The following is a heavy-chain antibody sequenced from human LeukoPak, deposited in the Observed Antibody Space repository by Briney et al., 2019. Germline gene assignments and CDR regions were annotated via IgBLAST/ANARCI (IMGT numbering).Heavy chain of an antibody. Sequence: QPGGSLRLSCAASGFTFSTYAMSWVRQAPGKGLEWVSAVSVTGGSTYYADSVKGRYTISRDNSKNTLYLQMNSLRAEDTAIYYCAKGSLGRLYYFDYWGQGTLVTVSS. V-gene: IGHV3-23*01. CDR1: GFTFSTYA. CDR2: VSVTGGST. CDR3: AKGSLGRLYYFDY. D-gene: IGHD7-27*01. J-gene: IGHJ4*02.